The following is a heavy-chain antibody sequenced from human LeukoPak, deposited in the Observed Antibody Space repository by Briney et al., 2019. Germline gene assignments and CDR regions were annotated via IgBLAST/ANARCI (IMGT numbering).Heavy chain of an antibody. J-gene: IGHJ4*02. Sequence: PGGSLRLSCAASGFTFSSYAMSWVRQAPGKGLEWVSAISGSGGSTYYADSVKGRFTISRDNSKNTLYLQMNSLRAEDTAVYYCAKVHTGDLYDSSGHYFDYWGQGTLVTVSS. CDR3: AKVHTGDLYDSSGHYFDY. CDR2: ISGSGGST. CDR1: GFTFSSYA. D-gene: IGHD3-22*01. V-gene: IGHV3-23*01.